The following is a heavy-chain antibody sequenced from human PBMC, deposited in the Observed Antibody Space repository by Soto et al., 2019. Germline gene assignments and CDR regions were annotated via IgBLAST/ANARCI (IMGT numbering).Heavy chain of an antibody. D-gene: IGHD6-19*01. CDR1: GFTFSSYA. J-gene: IGHJ4*02. CDR3: ASGGHDSSGCY. Sequence: EVQLLESGGGLVQRGGSLRLSCAASGFTFSSYAMSWVRQAPGKGLEWVSGISGSGGSTYYTDSVKGRFTISRDNPKDTLYLQMDSLRVEDTAVYFCASGGHDSSGCYWGQGTLVTVSS. V-gene: IGHV3-23*01. CDR2: ISGSGGST.